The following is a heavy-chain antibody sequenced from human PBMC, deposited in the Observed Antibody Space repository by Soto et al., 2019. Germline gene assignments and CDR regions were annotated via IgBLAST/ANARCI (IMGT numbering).Heavy chain of an antibody. V-gene: IGHV4-39*07. CDR2: IPHSGST. D-gene: IGHD6-19*01. CDR1: GGSISSGNYY. Sequence: SETLSLTCTVSGGSISSGNYYWSWIRQPPGKGLEWIGVIPHSGSTNNNPSLKSRVTMSVDKSKNQFSLMLSSVTAADTAVYYCARSFGWYAIDQWGQGTLVTV. CDR3: ARSFGWYAIDQ. J-gene: IGHJ1*01.